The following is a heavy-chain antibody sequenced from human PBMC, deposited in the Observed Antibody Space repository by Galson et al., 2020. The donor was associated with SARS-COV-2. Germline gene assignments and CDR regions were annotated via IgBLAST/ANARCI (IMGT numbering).Heavy chain of an antibody. V-gene: IGHV3-13*01. CDR1: GFTFSSYD. D-gene: IGHD4-4*01. CDR2: IGTAGDT. CDR3: ARGGGNYGYYYYYYMDV. J-gene: IGHJ6*03. Sequence: GGSLRLSCAASGFTFSSYDMHWVRQATGKGLEWVSAIGTAGDTYYPGSVKGRFTISRENAKNSLYLQMNSLRAGDTAVYYCARGGGNYGYYYYYYMDVWGKGTTVTVSS.